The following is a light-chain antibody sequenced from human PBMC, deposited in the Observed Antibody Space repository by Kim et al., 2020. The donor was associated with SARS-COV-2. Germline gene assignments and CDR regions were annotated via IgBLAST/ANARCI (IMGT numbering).Light chain of an antibody. CDR2: KAS. J-gene: IGKJ1*01. V-gene: IGKV1-5*03. CDR3: QQYYDNSPT. Sequence: DIQMTQSPSTLSASVGDRVIITCRASQSIHSWLAWYQQKPGKAPNLLVYKASSLKSGVPSRFSGSGSGTEFTLTISSLQPDDFATYYCQQYYDNSPTFGQGTKVDIK. CDR1: QSIHSW.